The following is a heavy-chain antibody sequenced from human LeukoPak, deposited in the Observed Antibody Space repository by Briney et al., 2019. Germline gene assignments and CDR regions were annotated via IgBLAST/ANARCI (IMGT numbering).Heavy chain of an antibody. CDR3: ARDQSLVAYSSTWFDY. Sequence: ASVKVSCKSSGYTFTNYGISWVRQAPGQGLKWMGWISAYNGNTDYAQNLQGRVTMTTDTLTSTAYMELRRLRSDDTAVYYCARDQSLVAYSSTWFDYWGQGTPVTVSS. CDR2: ISAYNGNT. CDR1: GYTFTNYG. J-gene: IGHJ4*02. D-gene: IGHD6-13*01. V-gene: IGHV1-18*01.